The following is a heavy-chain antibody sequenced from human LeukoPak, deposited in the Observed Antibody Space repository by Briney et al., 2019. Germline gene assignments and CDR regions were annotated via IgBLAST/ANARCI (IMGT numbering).Heavy chain of an antibody. CDR1: GFTFSSYA. CDR2: ISYDGSNK. CDR3: ARLTAYYFDY. D-gene: IGHD7-27*01. V-gene: IGHV3-30-3*01. Sequence: GGSLRLSCAASGFTFSSYAMHWVRQAPGKGLEWVAVISYDGSNKYYADSVKGRFTISRDNSKNTLYLQMNSLRAEDTAMYYCARLTAYYFDYWGQGTLVPVSS. J-gene: IGHJ4*02.